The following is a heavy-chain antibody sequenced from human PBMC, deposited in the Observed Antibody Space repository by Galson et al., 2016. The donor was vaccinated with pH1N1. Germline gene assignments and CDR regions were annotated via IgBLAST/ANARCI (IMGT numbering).Heavy chain of an antibody. CDR2: ISANNGNT. CDR1: GSTFTTYG. Sequence: QSGAEVKRPGASVKVSCKASGSTFTTYGVTWVRQAPGQGLEWTGWISANNGNTNYAQKFQGRVTMTTDTSTSTAYMELRSLRSDDTAVYYCARWRYSTSWSDFDYWGQGTLVTVSS. V-gene: IGHV1-18*01. D-gene: IGHD6-13*01. CDR3: ARWRYSTSWSDFDY. J-gene: IGHJ4*02.